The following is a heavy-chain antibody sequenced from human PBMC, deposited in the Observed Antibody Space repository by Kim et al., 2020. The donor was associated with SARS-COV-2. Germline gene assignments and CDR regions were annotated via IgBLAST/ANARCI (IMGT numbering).Heavy chain of an antibody. CDR3: ARSLPHYYYYGMDV. J-gene: IGHJ6*02. Sequence: SETLSLTCTVSGGSVSSGSYYWSWIRQPPGKGLEWIGYIYYSGSTNYNPSLKSRVTISVDTSKNQFSLKLSSVTAADTAVYYCARSLPHYYYYGMDVWGQGTTVTVSS. V-gene: IGHV4-61*01. D-gene: IGHD1-26*01. CDR1: GGSVSSGSYY. CDR2: IYYSGST.